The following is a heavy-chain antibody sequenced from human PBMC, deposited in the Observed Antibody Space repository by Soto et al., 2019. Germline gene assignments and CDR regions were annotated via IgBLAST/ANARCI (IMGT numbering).Heavy chain of an antibody. Sequence: QGLLVEYGGRVVQPGRSLRLSCVASGFTFNRYGMHWVRQAPGKGLEWVAEISFDGTAKYYAESVKGLFTVSRDNGNNTLHLEMNSLGAKDAAGYFCATGRSTRFVPWGQGGLVTVST. CDR3: ATGRSTRFVP. V-gene: IGHV3-30*03. CDR2: ISFDGTAK. CDR1: GFTFNRYG. J-gene: IGHJ5*02. D-gene: IGHD1-1*01.